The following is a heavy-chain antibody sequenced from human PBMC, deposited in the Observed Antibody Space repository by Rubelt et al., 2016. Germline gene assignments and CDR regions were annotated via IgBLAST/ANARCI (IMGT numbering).Heavy chain of an antibody. CDR2: INHSGST. J-gene: IGHJ6*02. CDR3: ARGVAAAGSSYYYGMDV. Sequence: QVQLQQWGAGLLKPSETLSLTCAVYGGSFSGYYWSWIRQPPGKGLEWIGEINHSGSTNYNPSLKSRVTISVDTSKNQFSLKLSSVTAADPAVYYCARGVAAAGSSYYYGMDVWGQGTTVTVSS. CDR1: GGSFSGYY. V-gene: IGHV4-34*01. D-gene: IGHD6-13*01.